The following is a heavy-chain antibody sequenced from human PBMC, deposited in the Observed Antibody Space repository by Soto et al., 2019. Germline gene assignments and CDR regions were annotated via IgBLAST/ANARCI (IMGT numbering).Heavy chain of an antibody. D-gene: IGHD4-17*01. CDR3: ARTTAVPNTLRSRYFFDY. CDR1: GGSRSNKTYY. Sequence: PSETLSVTCSVSGGSRSNKTYYWSWIRQPPGKRLEWIGYVYYSGTTNYNPPLKSRVTISVDLSKNQFSLRLSSVTTADTALYYCARTTAVPNTLRSRYFFDYWGQGTLVTV. J-gene: IGHJ4*02. V-gene: IGHV4-61*01. CDR2: VYYSGTT.